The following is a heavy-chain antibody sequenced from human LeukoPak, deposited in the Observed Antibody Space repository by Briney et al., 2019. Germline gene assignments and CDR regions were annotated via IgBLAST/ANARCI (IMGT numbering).Heavy chain of an antibody. Sequence: PGGSLRLSCAASGFTFSDYYMTWIRQAPGKGLEWVSYISSSSRYTNYADSVKGRVTISRDNAKNSLYLQMNSLRAEDTAVYYCARRLFTYGLDVWGQGTTVTVS. D-gene: IGHD3-9*01. CDR2: ISSSSRYT. J-gene: IGHJ6*02. CDR1: GFTFSDYY. V-gene: IGHV3-11*03. CDR3: ARRLFTYGLDV.